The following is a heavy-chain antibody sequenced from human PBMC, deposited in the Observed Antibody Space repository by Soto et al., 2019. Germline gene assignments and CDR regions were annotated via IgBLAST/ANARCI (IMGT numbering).Heavy chain of an antibody. Sequence: PGSSLRLSCAASGFTFSSFGMHWVRQAPGKVLEWVAVISYDGTEEKYADSVKGRATVSRDNSKNTVYLQMNRLRGDDSAIYYCAKGRFDVVTISPFDHWGQGTLVTVSS. CDR1: GFTFSSFG. D-gene: IGHD3-3*02. V-gene: IGHV3-30*18. J-gene: IGHJ4*01. CDR3: AKGRFDVVTISPFDH. CDR2: ISYDGTEE.